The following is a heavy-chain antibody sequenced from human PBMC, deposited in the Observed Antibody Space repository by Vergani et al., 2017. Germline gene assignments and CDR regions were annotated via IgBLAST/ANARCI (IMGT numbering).Heavy chain of an antibody. CDR2: ISGGSVDL. D-gene: IGHD5-24*01. CDR1: GFTFSSYT. CDR3: ARSTNAGFDY. J-gene: IGHJ4*02. Sequence: EVLLVESGGGLVKPGGSLRFSCAVSGFTFSSYTMDWVRQAPGKAPEWVASISGGSVDLYYADSVKGRFTISRDNAKNSLYLQMNSLRAEDTVLYYCARSTNAGFDYGGQGSLVTVSS. V-gene: IGHV3-21*01.